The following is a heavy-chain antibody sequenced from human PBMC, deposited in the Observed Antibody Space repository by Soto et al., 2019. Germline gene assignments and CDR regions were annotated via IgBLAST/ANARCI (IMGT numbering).Heavy chain of an antibody. CDR2: ISSSGSTI. J-gene: IGHJ2*01. D-gene: IGHD6-13*01. CDR3: ARSYSSSWYFDL. Sequence: EVQLVESGGGLVQPGGSLRLSCAASGFTFSSYEMNWVRQAPGKGLEWVSYISSSGSTIYYADSVKGRFTISRDNAKNSLYLQMNSLRAEDPAVYYCARSYSSSWYFDLWGRGTLVTVSS. CDR1: GFTFSSYE. V-gene: IGHV3-48*03.